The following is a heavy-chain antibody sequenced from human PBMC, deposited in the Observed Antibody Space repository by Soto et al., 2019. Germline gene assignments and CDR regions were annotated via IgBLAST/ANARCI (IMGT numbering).Heavy chain of an antibody. CDR1: GFSFSSYA. J-gene: IGHJ5*01. D-gene: IGHD3-22*01. Sequence: GGSLRLSCAASGFSFSSYAMSWVRQGPGKGLEWVSSISASGGTANLADSVEGRCTISRDNSKSTLYLQLNSLRAEDTAVYYCAKLTYPSDSAGYYYERVSGWIDSWGPGTLVTVSS. CDR3: AKLTYPSDSAGYYYERVSGWIDS. V-gene: IGHV3-23*01. CDR2: ISASGGTA.